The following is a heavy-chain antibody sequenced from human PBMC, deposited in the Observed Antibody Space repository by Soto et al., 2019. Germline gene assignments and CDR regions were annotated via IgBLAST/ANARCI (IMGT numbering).Heavy chain of an antibody. CDR3: ARVPTP. CDR1: GRSVSTYY. J-gene: IGHJ5*02. Sequence: SETLSLTCTLSGRSVSTYYWSWVRQPPGKGLEWLGYIYYSGSINYQPSLKSRVTISVDTSKNQLSLKLSSVTAADTAVYYCARVPTPWGQGTLVTV. V-gene: IGHV4-59*02. CDR2: IYYSGSI.